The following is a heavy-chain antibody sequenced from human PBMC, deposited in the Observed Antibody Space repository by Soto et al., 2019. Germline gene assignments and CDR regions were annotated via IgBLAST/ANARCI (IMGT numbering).Heavy chain of an antibody. CDR1: GGSFSGYY. CDR3: VRGLGPRMYCSSTSCYNVRWFDP. J-gene: IGHJ5*02. D-gene: IGHD2-2*02. V-gene: IGHV4-34*01. Sequence: QVQLQQWGAGLLKPSETLSLTCAVYGGSFSGYYWSWIRQPPGKGLEWIGEINHSGSTNYNPSLKSRLTISVDTSKNQFSLRLSSVTAADTAVYYCVRGLGPRMYCSSTSCYNVRWFDPWGQGSLVTVSS. CDR2: INHSGST.